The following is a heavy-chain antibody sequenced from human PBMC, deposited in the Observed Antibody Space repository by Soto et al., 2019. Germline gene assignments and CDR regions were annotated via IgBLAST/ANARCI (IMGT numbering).Heavy chain of an antibody. CDR3: ARRPLGYCSGGSCYRPYYFDY. V-gene: IGHV4-39*01. Sequence: NPSETLSLTCTVSGDSINSSPHYWGWIRQPPGKGLEWIGNIYSSGTTYYNSSLETRVTISLDTSRNQFSLKLNSVTAADTAVYYCARRPLGYCSGGSCYRPYYFDYWGQGILVTVSS. D-gene: IGHD2-15*01. CDR2: IYSSGTT. CDR1: GDSINSSPHY. J-gene: IGHJ4*02.